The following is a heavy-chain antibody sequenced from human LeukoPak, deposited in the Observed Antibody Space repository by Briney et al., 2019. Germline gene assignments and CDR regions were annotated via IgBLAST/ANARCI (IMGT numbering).Heavy chain of an antibody. CDR1: GFTFDNYR. J-gene: IGHJ4*02. CDR2: VNADGGNT. CDR3: TKRVKYGGTWDHFAD. V-gene: IGHV3-23*01. Sequence: HPGGSLRLSCAASGFTFDNYRMSWVRQAPGKGLEWVSTVNADGGNTYYADSVKGRFTISRDNSKGTLILQMNSLRVEDTALYYCTKRVKYGGTWDHFADWGQGTLVTVSS. D-gene: IGHD1-26*01.